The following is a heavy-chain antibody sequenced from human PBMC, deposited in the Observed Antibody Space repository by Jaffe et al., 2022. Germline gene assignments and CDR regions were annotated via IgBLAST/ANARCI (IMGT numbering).Heavy chain of an antibody. J-gene: IGHJ4*02. D-gene: IGHD4-17*01. CDR1: GFTFSSYE. Sequence: EVQLVESGGGLVQPGGSLRLSCAASGFTFSSYEMNWVRQAPGKGLEWVSYISSSGSTIYYADSVKGRFTISRDNAKNSLYLQMNSLRAEDTAVYYCARAGGAPYGDPRLFESWGQGTLVTVSS. CDR2: ISSSGSTI. V-gene: IGHV3-48*03. CDR3: ARAGGAPYGDPRLFES.